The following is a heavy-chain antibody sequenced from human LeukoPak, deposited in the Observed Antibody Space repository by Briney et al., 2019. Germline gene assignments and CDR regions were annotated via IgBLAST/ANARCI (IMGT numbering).Heavy chain of an antibody. J-gene: IGHJ4*02. D-gene: IGHD2-2*03. V-gene: IGHV3-15*01. CDR1: GFTFSSAW. CDR2: IKSKTDGGTT. CDR3: TTVVDIVVGPAAFEYFVY. Sequence: PGGSLRLSCAASGFTFSSAWMSWVRQAPGKGLEWVGRIKSKTDGGTTDYAAPVKGRFTISRDDSKNTLYLQMNSLKTEDTAVYYCTTVVDIVVGPAAFEYFVYWGQGTLVTVSP.